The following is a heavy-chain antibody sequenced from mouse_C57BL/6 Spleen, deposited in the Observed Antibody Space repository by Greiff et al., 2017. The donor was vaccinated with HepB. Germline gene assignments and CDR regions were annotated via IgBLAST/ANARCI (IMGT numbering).Heavy chain of an antibody. CDR1: GYSITSGYY. D-gene: IGHD1-1*01. J-gene: IGHJ3*01. V-gene: IGHV3-6*01. CDR2: ISYDGSN. CDR3: ASPYYYGSSAWFAY. Sequence: EVKLMESGPGLVKPSQSLSLTCSVTGYSITSGYYWNWIRQFPGNKLEWMGYISYDGSNNYNPSLKNRISITRDTSKNQFFLKLNSVTTEDTATYYCASPYYYGSSAWFAYWGQGTLVTVSA.